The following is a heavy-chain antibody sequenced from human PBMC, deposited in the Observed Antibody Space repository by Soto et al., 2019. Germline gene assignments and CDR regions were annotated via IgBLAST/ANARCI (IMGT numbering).Heavy chain of an antibody. CDR2: IKNKANSYIT. D-gene: IGHD6-25*01. J-gene: IGHJ4*02. CDR3: ARVRLGVTTRLFDY. Sequence: EVQLVESGGGLVQPGGSLRLSCAASGFTFSDHYMDWVRQASGKGLEWVGRIKNKANSYITEYAASVKGRFTISRDDSKNSLDLQMNSLKTEDTAVYYCARVRLGVTTRLFDYWGQGTLVTVSS. CDR1: GFTFSDHY. V-gene: IGHV3-72*01.